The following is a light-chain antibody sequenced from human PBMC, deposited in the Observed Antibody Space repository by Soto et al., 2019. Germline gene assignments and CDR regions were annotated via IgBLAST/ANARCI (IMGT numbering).Light chain of an antibody. CDR1: SSDIGAFNY. V-gene: IGLV2-14*03. CDR3: SSYAATNTVL. Sequence: QSVLAQPASVSGSPGQSITISCTGTSSDIGAFNYVSWYQQHPGDAPKLLIFDVSDRPSGISVRFSASKSGNTASLTISGLQTEDEAQYFCSSYAATNTVLFGGGTKLTVL. CDR2: DVS. J-gene: IGLJ2*01.